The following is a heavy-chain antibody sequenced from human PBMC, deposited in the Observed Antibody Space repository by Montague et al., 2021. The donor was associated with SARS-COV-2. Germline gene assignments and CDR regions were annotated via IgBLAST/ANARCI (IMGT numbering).Heavy chain of an antibody. Sequence: SETLSLTCTVSGASVGSSDWGWIRQSQGKGLEWIGYFYSVGSTGYNPSLKSRATISRDTSKNQFSLKVRSVTAADTAVYYCVRETMTADAFDIWGQGTMVTVSS. CDR1: GASVGSSD. V-gene: IGHV4-59*02. CDR2: FYSVGST. CDR3: VRETMTADAFDI. J-gene: IGHJ3*02. D-gene: IGHD1-14*01.